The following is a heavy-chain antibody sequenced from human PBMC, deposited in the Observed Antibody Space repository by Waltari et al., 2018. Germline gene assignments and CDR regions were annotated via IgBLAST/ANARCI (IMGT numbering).Heavy chain of an antibody. Sequence: QLQLQESGPGLVKPSETLSLTCTVSGGSISSSSYYWGWIRQPHGKGLEWIGSIYYSGSTYYNPSLKSRVTISVDTSKNQFSLKLSSVTAADTAVYYCARRDYCSGGSCYSYAEYFQHWGQGTLVTVSS. J-gene: IGHJ1*01. CDR3: ARRDYCSGGSCYSYAEYFQH. CDR1: GGSISSSSYY. CDR2: IYYSGST. D-gene: IGHD2-15*01. V-gene: IGHV4-39*01.